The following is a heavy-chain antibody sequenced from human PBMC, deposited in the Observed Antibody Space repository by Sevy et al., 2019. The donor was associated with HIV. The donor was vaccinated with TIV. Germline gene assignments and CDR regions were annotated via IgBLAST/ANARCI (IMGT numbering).Heavy chain of an antibody. CDR1: GGTFSSYA. CDR2: IIPIFGTA. Sequence: ASVKVSCKASGGTFSSYAISWVRQAPGQGLEWMGGIIPIFGTANYAQKFQGRVTITAGESTSTAYMELSSLGSEDTAVYYCARGNSNYVYYYYGMDVWGQGTTVTVSS. J-gene: IGHJ6*02. CDR3: ARGNSNYVYYYYGMDV. V-gene: IGHV1-69*13. D-gene: IGHD4-4*01.